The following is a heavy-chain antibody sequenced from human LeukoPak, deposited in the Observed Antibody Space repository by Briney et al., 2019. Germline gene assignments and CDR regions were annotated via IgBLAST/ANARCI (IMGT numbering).Heavy chain of an antibody. CDR1: GFTFSNYN. D-gene: IGHD6-13*01. CDR3: ARETPYSSSWTVFDY. J-gene: IGHJ4*02. Sequence: GGSLRLSCAASGFTFSNYNMNWVRQAPGKGLEWFSYITLSSGIIYYADSVKGRFSISRDNAKNSLYLQMNSLRAEDTAVYYCARETPYSSSWTVFDYWGLGTLVTVSS. V-gene: IGHV3-48*01. CDR2: ITLSSGII.